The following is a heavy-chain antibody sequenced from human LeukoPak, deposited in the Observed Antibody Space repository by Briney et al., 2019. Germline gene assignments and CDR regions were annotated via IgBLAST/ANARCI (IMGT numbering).Heavy chain of an antibody. CDR1: GFTFSSYG. D-gene: IGHD3-10*01. Sequence: GGSLRLSCAASGFTFSSYGMHWVRQAPGKGLEWVAFIRYDGSNKYYADSVKGRFTISRDNSKNTLYLQMNSLRAEDTAVYYCAKLYGSGSYYNAVVGDYWGQGTLVTVSS. CDR3: AKLYGSGSYYNAVVGDY. V-gene: IGHV3-30*02. CDR2: IRYDGSNK. J-gene: IGHJ4*02.